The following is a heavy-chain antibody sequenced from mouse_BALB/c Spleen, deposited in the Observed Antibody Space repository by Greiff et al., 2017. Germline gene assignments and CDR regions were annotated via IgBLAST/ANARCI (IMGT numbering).Heavy chain of an antibody. J-gene: IGHJ3*01. Sequence: VQLKESGAELVRSGASVKLSCTASGFNIKDYYMHWVKQRPEQGLEWIGWIDPENGDTEYAPKFQGKATMTADTSSNTAYLQLSSLTSEDTAVYYCNEGYYGSSPAYWGQGTLVTVSA. CDR2: IDPENGDT. D-gene: IGHD1-1*01. V-gene: IGHV14-4*02. CDR1: GFNIKDYY. CDR3: NEGYYGSSPAY.